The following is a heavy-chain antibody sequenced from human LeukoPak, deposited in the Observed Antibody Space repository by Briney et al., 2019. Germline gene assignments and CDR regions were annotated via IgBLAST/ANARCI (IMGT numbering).Heavy chain of an antibody. CDR2: ILYDGTSK. D-gene: IGHD3-10*01. V-gene: IGHV3-30*18. Sequence: PGASLRLACGASGLTLSSHGVHSGRLAPGKGLGWVTFILYDGTSKYYADSLKDRFTISREKSKNTLYLQMNSLRAEDTAVYYCGKGTNSGSGSTYYFDYWGQGTLVTVSS. CDR1: GLTLSSHG. CDR3: GKGTNSGSGSTYYFDY. J-gene: IGHJ4*02.